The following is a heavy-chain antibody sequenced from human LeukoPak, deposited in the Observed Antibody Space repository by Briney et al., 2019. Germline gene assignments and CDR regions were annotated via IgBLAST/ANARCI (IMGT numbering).Heavy chain of an antibody. V-gene: IGHV3-30*04. J-gene: IGHJ5*02. D-gene: IGHD1-26*01. CDR1: GFEFNVYA. Sequence: GRSLRLSCAASGFEFNVYAMHCVRQAPGKGLEWVAMISYDGSTKYYAASVKGRFTISRDNSKTTLFLQMDSLRPEDTAVYYCARGEPFNSWGQGTLVTVSS. CDR2: ISYDGSTK. CDR3: ARGEPFNS.